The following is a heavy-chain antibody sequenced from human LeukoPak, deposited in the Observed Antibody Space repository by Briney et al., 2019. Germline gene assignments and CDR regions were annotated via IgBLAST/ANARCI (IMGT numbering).Heavy chain of an antibody. CDR1: GGSFSGYY. CDR3: ERDLADSSGWYGDY. CDR2: INHSGSP. J-gene: IGHJ4*02. D-gene: IGHD6-19*01. V-gene: IGHV4-34*01. Sequence: WDPLSLTCAVYGGSFSGYYWSWIRQPPGKGMEWVGEINHSGSPNYNPSLNSRVAISVDTSKNQFSLKLTSVTAADTAVYYCERDLADSSGWYGDYWGQGTLVTVSS.